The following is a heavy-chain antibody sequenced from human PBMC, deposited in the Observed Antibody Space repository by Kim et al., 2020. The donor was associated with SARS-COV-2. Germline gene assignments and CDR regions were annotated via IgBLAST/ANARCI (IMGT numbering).Heavy chain of an antibody. CDR2: ISYDGSNR. J-gene: IGHJ4*03. D-gene: IGHD5-12*01. CDR1: GFTFSSYG. Sequence: GGSLRLSCAASGFTFSSYGMHWVRQAPGKGLEWVAVISYDGSNRYYADSVKGRFTISRDNSKNTLYLQMNSLRAEDTAVYYCARGFRGMATGLSYFDYWG. V-gene: IGHV3-30*03. CDR3: ARGFRGMATGLSYFDY.